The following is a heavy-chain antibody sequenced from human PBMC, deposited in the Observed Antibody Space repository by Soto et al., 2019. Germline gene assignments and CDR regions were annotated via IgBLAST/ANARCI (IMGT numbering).Heavy chain of an antibody. CDR1: GFSFSSYW. CDR3: VRGVTADY. CDR2: IKSDGSSI. J-gene: IGHJ4*02. V-gene: IGHV3-74*01. Sequence: EVQLVESGGGFVQPGGSLRLSCAASGFSFSSYWMYWVRQAPGKGLVWVSRIKSDGSSISYADFAKGRFTMSRDNARNTLSLQMNSLRAEDTAVYYCVRGVTADYWGKGTLVTV.